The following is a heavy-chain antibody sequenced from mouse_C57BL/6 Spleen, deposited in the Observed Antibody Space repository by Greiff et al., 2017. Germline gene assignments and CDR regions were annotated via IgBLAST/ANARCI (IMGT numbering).Heavy chain of an antibody. CDR3: ARHYYGSYYYAMDY. Sequence: QVHLKESGPGLVQPSQSLSITCTVSGFSLTSYGVHWVRQSPGKGLEWLGVIWSGGSTDYNAAFLSRLSTSKDNSKSQVFLKLNSLQADDTAIYYWARHYYGSYYYAMDYWGQGTSVTVSS. V-gene: IGHV2-2*01. D-gene: IGHD1-1*01. CDR1: GFSLTSYG. J-gene: IGHJ4*01. CDR2: IWSGGST.